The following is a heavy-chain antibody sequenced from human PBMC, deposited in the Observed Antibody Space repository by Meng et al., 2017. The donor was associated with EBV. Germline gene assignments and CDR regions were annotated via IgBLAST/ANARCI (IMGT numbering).Heavy chain of an antibody. J-gene: IGHJ4*02. V-gene: IGHV1-69*01. CDR2: FLPRLGAP. Sequence: QGQLVKSAAEVKKAGSSLKVSCKTSGGPFRYYASSWVRQAPGQGLEWLGGFLPRLGAPNYAQKFHGRVKITADESTSTHYMDLSSLRSEDTAIYYCASESGRGYTPDYWGQGTLVTVSS. CDR1: GGPFRYYA. CDR3: ASESGRGYTPDY. D-gene: IGHD3-10*01.